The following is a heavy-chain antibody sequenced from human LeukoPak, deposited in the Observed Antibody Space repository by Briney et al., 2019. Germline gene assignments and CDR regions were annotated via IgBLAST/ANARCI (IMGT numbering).Heavy chain of an antibody. V-gene: IGHV3-21*01. CDR1: GFTFSSYS. J-gene: IGHJ6*04. D-gene: IGHD3-10*01. CDR2: ISSSSSYI. Sequence: KAGGSLRLSCAASGFTFSSYSMNWVRQAPGKGLEWVSSISSSSSYIYYADSVKGRFTISRDNAKNSLYLQMNSLRAEDTAVYYCARLREGFGMDVWGKGTTVTVSS. CDR3: ARLREGFGMDV.